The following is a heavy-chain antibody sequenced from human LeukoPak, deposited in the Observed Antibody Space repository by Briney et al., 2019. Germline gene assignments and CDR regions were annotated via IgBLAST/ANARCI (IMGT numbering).Heavy chain of an antibody. Sequence: GGALRLSCAASGFTLSSYAMHWVRQAPGKGLEGVAVISYDGSNKYYADSVKGRFTISRDNSKNTLYLQMNSLRAEDTAVYYCASLPLAYYYDSSGYYRTVDYWGQGTLVTVSS. CDR1: GFTLSSYA. CDR3: ASLPLAYYYDSSGYYRTVDY. D-gene: IGHD3-22*01. CDR2: ISYDGSNK. J-gene: IGHJ4*02. V-gene: IGHV3-30-3*01.